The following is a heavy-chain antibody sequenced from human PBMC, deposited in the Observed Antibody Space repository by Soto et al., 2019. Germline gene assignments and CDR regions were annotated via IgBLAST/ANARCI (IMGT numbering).Heavy chain of an antibody. D-gene: IGHD5-18*01. J-gene: IGHJ6*04. Sequence: GASVKVSCKASGYTFTSYYMHWVRQAPGQGLEWMGIINPSGGSTSYAQKFQGRVTMTRDTSTSTVYMELSSLRSEDTAVYYCASFTAMVEGDYGMDVWGKGTTVTVSS. CDR1: GYTFTSYY. CDR3: ASFTAMVEGDYGMDV. CDR2: INPSGGST. V-gene: IGHV1-46*01.